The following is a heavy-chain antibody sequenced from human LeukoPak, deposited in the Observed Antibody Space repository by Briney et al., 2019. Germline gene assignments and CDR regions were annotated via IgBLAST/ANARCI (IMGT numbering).Heavy chain of an antibody. CDR2: IYHSGST. CDR1: GGSISTSNW. D-gene: IGHD1-7*01. J-gene: IGHJ4*02. V-gene: IGHV4-4*02. Sequence: SGTLSLTCAVSGGSISTSNWWTWVRQPPGKGLEWIGEIYHSGSTNYNPSLKSRVTISVDKSKNQFSLMLNSVTAADTAVYYCARGSRELYYFDYWGQGTLVTVSS. CDR3: ARGSRELYYFDY.